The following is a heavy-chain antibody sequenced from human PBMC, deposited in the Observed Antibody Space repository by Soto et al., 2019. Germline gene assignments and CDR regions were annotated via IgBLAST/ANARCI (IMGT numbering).Heavy chain of an antibody. CDR1: SAPVSSTTYT. CDR2: IYYGGSS. CDR3: ARDKITGLFDY. V-gene: IGHV4-39*02. Sequence: SETLSLTCTVSSAPVSSTTYTWGWIRQPPGKGLEWVASIYYGGSSYYNPSLNSRVTVSVDTSKNQFSLKMTSVTAADTAVYYCARDKITGLFDYWGQGTLVTVSS. J-gene: IGHJ4*02. D-gene: IGHD2-8*02.